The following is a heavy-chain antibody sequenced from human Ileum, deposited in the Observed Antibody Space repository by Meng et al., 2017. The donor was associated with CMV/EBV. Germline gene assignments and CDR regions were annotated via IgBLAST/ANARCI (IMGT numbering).Heavy chain of an antibody. J-gene: IGHJ4*02. V-gene: IGHV3-7*01. CDR3: ARTVGATPFDY. CDR2: INQHGSVT. D-gene: IGHD1-26*01. CDR1: GFTFSGDW. Sequence: GESLKISCVASGFTFSGDWMAWARQAPGQGLEWLTNINQHGSVTNYVDSVKGRFTVSRDNAENSLYLQMDGLRAEDTAVYYCARTVGATPFDYWGQGNLVTVSS.